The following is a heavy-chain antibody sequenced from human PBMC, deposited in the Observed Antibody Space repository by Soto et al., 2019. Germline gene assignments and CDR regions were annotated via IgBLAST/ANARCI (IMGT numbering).Heavy chain of an antibody. V-gene: IGHV4-4*02. CDR1: GGSISSSNW. Sequence: SETLSLTCAVSGGSISSSNWWSWVRQPPGKGLEWIGEIYHSGSTNYNPSLKSRVTISVDKSKNQFSLKLSSVTAADTAVYYSPRPDRPSSYVYYFDYWGQGTLVTVSS. CDR2: IYHSGST. J-gene: IGHJ4*02. D-gene: IGHD6-6*01. CDR3: PRPDRPSSYVYYFDY.